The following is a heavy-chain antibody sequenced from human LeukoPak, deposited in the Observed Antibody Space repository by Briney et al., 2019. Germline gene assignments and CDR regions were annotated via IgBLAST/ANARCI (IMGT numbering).Heavy chain of an antibody. V-gene: IGHV3-7*03. CDR2: IKPDGRQK. D-gene: IGHD3-10*01. CDR1: GFTFSSYW. J-gene: IGHJ3*02. CDR3: AKERGTAGECAFDI. Sequence: GGSLRLSCAASGFTFSSYWMSWVRQAPGKGLEWVANIKPDGRQKYYVDSVNGRFTISRDNAKNSLYLQMNSLRAEDTAVYYCAKERGTAGECAFDIWGQGTLVTVS.